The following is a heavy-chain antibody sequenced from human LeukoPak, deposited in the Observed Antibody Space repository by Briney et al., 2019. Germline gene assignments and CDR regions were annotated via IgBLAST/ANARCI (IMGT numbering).Heavy chain of an antibody. D-gene: IGHD1-7*01. J-gene: IGHJ4*02. Sequence: GGSLRLSCAASGFTFSSYGIHWVRQAPGKGLEWVAFIRYDGSHKYYADSVKGRFTISRDNSKNTLYLQMNSPRAEDTAVYYCAKDPFNWNYGNYFDYWGQGTLVTVSS. CDR2: IRYDGSHK. V-gene: IGHV3-30*02. CDR3: AKDPFNWNYGNYFDY. CDR1: GFTFSSYG.